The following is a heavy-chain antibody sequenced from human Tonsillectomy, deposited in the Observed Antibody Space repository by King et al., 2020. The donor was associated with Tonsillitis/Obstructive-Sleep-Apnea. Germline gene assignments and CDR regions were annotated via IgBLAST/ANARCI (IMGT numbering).Heavy chain of an antibody. D-gene: IGHD5-24*01. V-gene: IGHV2-26*01. Sequence: TLKESGPVLVKPPETLTLTCTVSGFSLSNAAMGVNWIRQPPGKALEWLAYIFSNVDKSYSPSLKSRLTISKDASKSQVVLTMTNMDPVDTATYYCARAEMSTISAFSLDSWGQGILVTVSS. CDR1: GFSLSNAAMG. CDR3: ARAEMSTISAFSLDS. CDR2: IFSNVDK. J-gene: IGHJ4*02.